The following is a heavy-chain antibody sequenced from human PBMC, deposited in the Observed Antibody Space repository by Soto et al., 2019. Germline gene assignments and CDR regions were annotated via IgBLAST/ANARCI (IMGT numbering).Heavy chain of an antibody. Sequence: KVSCKASGGTFSSYAISWVRQAPGQGLEWMGRIDPSDSYTNYSPSFQGHVTISADKSISTAYLQWSSLKASDTAMYYCGIYSSPTDYGMDVWGQGTTVTVSS. CDR1: GGTFSSYA. V-gene: IGHV5-10-1*01. J-gene: IGHJ6*02. CDR3: GIYSSPTDYGMDV. D-gene: IGHD6-13*01. CDR2: IDPSDSYT.